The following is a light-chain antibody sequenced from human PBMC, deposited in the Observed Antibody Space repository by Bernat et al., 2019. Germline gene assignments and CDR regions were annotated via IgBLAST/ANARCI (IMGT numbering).Light chain of an antibody. CDR3: ASWDDSLNGWV. Sequence: QSVLTQPPSASGTPGQRVTISCSGSSSDVGSNSVTWYQQLPGTAPKVLMYATNQRPSGVPDRFSGSKSGTSASLAISGLQSDDEANYYCASWDDSLNGWVFGGGTRLTVL. V-gene: IGLV1-44*01. J-gene: IGLJ3*02. CDR1: SSDVGSNS. CDR2: ATN.